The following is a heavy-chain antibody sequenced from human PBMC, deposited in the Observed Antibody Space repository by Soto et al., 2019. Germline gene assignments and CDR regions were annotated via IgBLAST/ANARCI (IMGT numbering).Heavy chain of an antibody. CDR1: GFTFSSYS. Sequence: GALRLSCAASGFTFSSYSMNWVRQAPGKGLEWVSSISSSTNYIYYADSLKGRFTISRDNAKNSLYLQMNSLRAEDTAVYYCARDFRDGYYFDYWGQGTLVTVSS. V-gene: IGHV3-21*01. CDR3: ARDFRDGYYFDY. D-gene: IGHD5-12*01. J-gene: IGHJ4*02. CDR2: ISSSTNYI.